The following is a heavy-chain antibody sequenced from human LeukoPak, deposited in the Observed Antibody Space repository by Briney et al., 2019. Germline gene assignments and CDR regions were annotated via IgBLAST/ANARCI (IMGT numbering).Heavy chain of an antibody. CDR2: MNPNSGNT. V-gene: IGHV1-8*01. D-gene: IGHD4-23*01. CDR1: GYTFTSYD. CDR3: ARNDHGGYFDY. J-gene: IGHJ4*02. Sequence: ASVKVSCKGSGYTFTSYDINWVRQATGQGLECMGWMNPNSGNTGYAQKFEGRVTMTRNTSISTAYMELSSLRSEDTAVYYCARNDHGGYFDYWGQGTLVTVSS.